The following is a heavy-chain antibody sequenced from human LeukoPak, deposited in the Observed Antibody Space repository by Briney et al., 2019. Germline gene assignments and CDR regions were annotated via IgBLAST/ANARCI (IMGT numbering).Heavy chain of an antibody. CDR2: CSYQWSP. D-gene: IGHD3-3*01. J-gene: IGHJ6*03. CDR3: ARAWGYDFWSGYSTAHYYYYMDV. V-gene: IGHV4-59*11. CDR1: GGSISSHH. Sequence: PAETLSLTCTVWGGSISSHHWSWVREAPGEGPGGIGDCSYQWSPNYNPSLTRRVNISVDTSKHQLSLKLRSVTAADTAVYYCARAWGYDFWSGYSTAHYYYYMDVSAQRPRSPSP.